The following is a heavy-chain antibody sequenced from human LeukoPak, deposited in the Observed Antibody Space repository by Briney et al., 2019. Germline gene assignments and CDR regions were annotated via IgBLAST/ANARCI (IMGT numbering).Heavy chain of an antibody. CDR1: GFTFDRYT. CDR2: ITRDGSGT. Sequence: GGSLRLSCAASGFTFDRYTMYWVRQPPGKGLEWVAHITRDGSGTYYADSVKGRFTISRDNAKNSLYLQMNSLRAEDTALYYCAKDVYGDYGAFDYWGQGTLVTVSS. D-gene: IGHD4-17*01. J-gene: IGHJ4*02. CDR3: AKDVYGDYGAFDY. V-gene: IGHV3-43*01.